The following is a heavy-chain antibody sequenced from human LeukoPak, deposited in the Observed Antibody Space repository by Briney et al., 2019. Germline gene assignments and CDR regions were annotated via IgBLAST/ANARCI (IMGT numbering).Heavy chain of an antibody. D-gene: IGHD5-24*01. CDR1: GGSFSGYY. V-gene: IGHV4-34*01. CDR3: ARWGRGWLQFGLDY. J-gene: IGHJ4*02. Sequence: PSETLSLTCAVYGGSFSGYYWSWIRQPSGKGLEWIGEINHSGSTNYNPSLKSRVTISVDTSKNQFSLKLSSVTAADTAVYYCARWGRGWLQFGLDYWGQGTLVTVSS. CDR2: INHSGST.